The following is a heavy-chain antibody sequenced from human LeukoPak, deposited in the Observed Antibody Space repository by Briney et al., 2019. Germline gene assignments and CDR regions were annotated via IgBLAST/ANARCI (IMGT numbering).Heavy chain of an antibody. CDR2: IYYSGST. CDR1: GGSISSHY. V-gene: IGHV4-59*11. J-gene: IGHJ4*02. CDR3: AKRAGGLIDY. D-gene: IGHD2-8*02. Sequence: YPSETLSLTCTVSGGSISSHYWSWIRQPPGKGLEWIEYIYYSGSTNYNPSLKSRVTISVDTSKNQFSLKLSSVSAADTAVYYCAKRAGGLIDYWGQGTLVTVSS.